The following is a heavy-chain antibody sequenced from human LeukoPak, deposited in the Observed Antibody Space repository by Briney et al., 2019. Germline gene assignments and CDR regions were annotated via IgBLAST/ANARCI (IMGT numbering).Heavy chain of an antibody. J-gene: IGHJ6*03. V-gene: IGHV3-48*04. CDR2: ISSSSSTI. CDR1: GFTFSSYS. Sequence: GGSLRLSCAASGFTFSSYSMNWVRQAPGKGLEWVSYISSSSSTIYYADSVKGRFTIPRDNAKNSLYLQMNSLRAEDTAVYYCARSPNYDFWSGYYYYYYYMDVWGKGTTVTVSS. D-gene: IGHD3-3*01. CDR3: ARSPNYDFWSGYYYYYYYMDV.